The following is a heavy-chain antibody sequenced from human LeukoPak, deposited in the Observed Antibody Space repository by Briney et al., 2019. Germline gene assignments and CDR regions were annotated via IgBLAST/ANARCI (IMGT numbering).Heavy chain of an antibody. CDR2: INHSGST. CDR1: GGSFSGYY. V-gene: IGHV4-34*01. Sequence: SETLSLTCAVYGGSFSGYYWSWIRQPPGKGLEWIGEINHSGSTNYNPSLKSRVTISVDTSKNQFSLKLSSVTAADTAVYYCARETSSGWYTLYYYYMDVWGKGTTVTISS. J-gene: IGHJ6*03. D-gene: IGHD6-19*01. CDR3: ARETSSGWYTLYYYYMDV.